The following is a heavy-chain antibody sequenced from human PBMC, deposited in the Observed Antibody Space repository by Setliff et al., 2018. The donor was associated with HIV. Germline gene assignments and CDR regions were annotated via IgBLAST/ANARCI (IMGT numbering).Heavy chain of an antibody. D-gene: IGHD3-9*01. CDR2: ITHSGST. CDR3: AKVLNLYNYMDA. CDR1: GGSFSGYY. V-gene: IGHV4-34*01. Sequence: SETLSLTCAVYGGSFSGYYWTWIRQPPGKGLEWIGEITHSGSTNYNPSLETRVTISVDTSKSQFSLKLSSVTAADTAVYYCAKVLNLYNYMDAWGKGTTVTVSS. J-gene: IGHJ6*03.